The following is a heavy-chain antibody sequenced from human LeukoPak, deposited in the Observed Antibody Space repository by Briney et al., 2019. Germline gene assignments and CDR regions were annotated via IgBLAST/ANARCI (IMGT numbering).Heavy chain of an antibody. Sequence: GGSLRLSCGASGFTLRSYSVSWVRQAPGKGLEWISYISTGGSTMSYADSVKGRFTIASDDAQNSLSLQMNSLRADDTAVYYCIKEAGYCSGGGCYRWFDSWGQGTLVTVSS. V-gene: IGHV3-48*01. CDR1: GFTLRSYS. D-gene: IGHD2-15*01. J-gene: IGHJ5*01. CDR3: IKEAGYCSGGGCYRWFDS. CDR2: ISTGGSTM.